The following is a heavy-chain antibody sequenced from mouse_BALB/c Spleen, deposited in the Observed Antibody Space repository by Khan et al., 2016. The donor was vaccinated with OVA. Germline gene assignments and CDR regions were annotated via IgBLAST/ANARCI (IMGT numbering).Heavy chain of an antibody. D-gene: IGHD2-14*01. J-gene: IGHJ4*01. Sequence: QIQLVQSGAELARPGASVKMSCKASGYTFTSNTMHWVKQRPGQGLEWIGYINPRSSYTNYNQKFKDKATLTADKSSSTAYMQLSSLTSEDSAVYYCARSTTDDAMDYWGKGTSVTVSA. CDR1: GYTFTSNT. CDR3: ARSTTDDAMDY. V-gene: IGHV1-4*01. CDR2: INPRSSYT.